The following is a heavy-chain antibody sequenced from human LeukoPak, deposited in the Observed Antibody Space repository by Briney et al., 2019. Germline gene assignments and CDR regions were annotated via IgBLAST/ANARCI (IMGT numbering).Heavy chain of an antibody. CDR3: LTILEATIDAFDI. Sequence: GGSLRLSCVASGFTVRKYWLHWVRQAPGKGLEWISRINPDDESTSYADSVRGRFTISRDNAKNTLYLQMNSLRAEDTAVYYCLTILEATIDAFDIWGQGTMVTVSS. J-gene: IGHJ3*02. CDR1: GFTVRKYW. D-gene: IGHD1-26*01. V-gene: IGHV3-74*01. CDR2: INPDDEST.